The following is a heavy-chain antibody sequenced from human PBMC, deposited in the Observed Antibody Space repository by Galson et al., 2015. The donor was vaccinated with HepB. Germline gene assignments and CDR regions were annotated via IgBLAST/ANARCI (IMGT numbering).Heavy chain of an antibody. CDR3: AKDKLLWFGADY. CDR1: GFTFSSYA. Sequence: LRLSCAASGFTFSSYAMSWVRQAPGKGLEWVSTISGSGDSAYYAHSVKGRFTISRDNSKNTLYLQMNSLRAEDTAVYYCAKDKLLWFGADYWGQGTLVTVSS. J-gene: IGHJ4*02. D-gene: IGHD3-10*01. V-gene: IGHV3-23*01. CDR2: ISGSGDSA.